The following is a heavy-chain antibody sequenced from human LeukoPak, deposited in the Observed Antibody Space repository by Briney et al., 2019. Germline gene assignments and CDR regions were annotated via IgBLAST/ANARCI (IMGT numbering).Heavy chain of an antibody. Sequence: SVKVSCKASGGTLSSYAISWVRQAPGQGLKWMGGIIPIFGTANYAQKFQGRVTITADESTSTAYMELSSLRSEDTAVYYCGAQDNDVFDIWGQGTMVTVSS. CDR1: GGTLSSYA. CDR3: GAQDNDVFDI. CDR2: IIPIFGTA. V-gene: IGHV1-69*01. J-gene: IGHJ3*02.